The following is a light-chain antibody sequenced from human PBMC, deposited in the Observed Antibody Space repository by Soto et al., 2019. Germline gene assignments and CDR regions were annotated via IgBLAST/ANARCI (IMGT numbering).Light chain of an antibody. Sequence: DIVMTQSPDSLAVSLGERATINCKSSQSVLHSSNDKNFLTWYQQKPGQPPKLLIYWASTRESGVPDRFSGSGSGTDFNLTISSLQAEDVAVYSCHQYYSAPWTFGQGTKVEIK. CDR3: HQYYSAPWT. J-gene: IGKJ1*01. CDR2: WAS. V-gene: IGKV4-1*01. CDR1: QSVLHSSNDKNF.